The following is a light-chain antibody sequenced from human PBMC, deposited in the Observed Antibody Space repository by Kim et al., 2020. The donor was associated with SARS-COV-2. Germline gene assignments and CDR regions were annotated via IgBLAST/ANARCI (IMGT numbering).Light chain of an antibody. Sequence: ASVGDRVTITCRASQSISSYLNWYQQKPGKAPKLLIYAASSLQSGVPSRFSGSGSGTDFPLTISSLQPEDFATYYCQQSYSTPYTFGQGTKLEI. CDR1: QSISSY. CDR3: QQSYSTPYT. V-gene: IGKV1-39*01. CDR2: AAS. J-gene: IGKJ2*01.